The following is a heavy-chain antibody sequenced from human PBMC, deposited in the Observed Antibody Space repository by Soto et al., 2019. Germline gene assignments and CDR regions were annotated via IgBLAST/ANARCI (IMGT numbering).Heavy chain of an antibody. Sequence: ASVXVSCKASGYTFTSYYMHWVRQAPGQGLEWMGIINPSGGSTSYAQKFQGRVTMTRDTSTSTVYMELSSLRSEDTAVYYCARGKWTGKTMDDFDIWGQGTMVTVSS. J-gene: IGHJ3*02. CDR3: ARGKWTGKTMDDFDI. D-gene: IGHD1-1*01. CDR1: GYTFTSYY. CDR2: INPSGGST. V-gene: IGHV1-46*01.